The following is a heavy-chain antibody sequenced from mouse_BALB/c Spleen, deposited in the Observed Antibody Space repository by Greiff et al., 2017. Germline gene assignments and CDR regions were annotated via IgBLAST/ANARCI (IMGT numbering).Heavy chain of an antibody. J-gene: IGHJ2*01. V-gene: IGHV1S29*02. CDR1: GYTFTDYN. CDR3: AREYYYGSSYSFDY. CDR2: IYPYNGGT. D-gene: IGHD1-1*01. Sequence: EVQLQQSGPELVKPGASVKISCKASGYTFTDYNMHWVKQSHGKSLEWIGYIYPYNGGTGYNQKFKSKATLTVDNSSSTAYMELRSLTSEDSAVYYCAREYYYGSSYSFDYWGQGTTLTVSS.